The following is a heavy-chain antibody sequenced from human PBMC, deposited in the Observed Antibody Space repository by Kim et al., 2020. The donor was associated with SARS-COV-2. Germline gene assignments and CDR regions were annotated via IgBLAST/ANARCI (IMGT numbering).Heavy chain of an antibody. CDR3: ARDSQRDGRDWYANWYFDL. Sequence: SETLSLTCTVSGGYFSDFYWSWIRQSAGKGLEWIGRTYVSGRAIYNPSLKSRVTMSLDTSNNQFSLTLTSVTAADTAMYYCARDSQRDGRDWYANWYFDLWGRGTLVTVSS. D-gene: IGHD3-9*01. V-gene: IGHV4-4*07. J-gene: IGHJ2*01. CDR2: TYVSGRA. CDR1: GGYFSDFY.